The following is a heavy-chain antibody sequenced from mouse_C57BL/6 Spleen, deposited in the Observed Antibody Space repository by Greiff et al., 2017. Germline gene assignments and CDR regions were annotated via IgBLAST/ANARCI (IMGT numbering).Heavy chain of an antibody. V-gene: IGHV5-9-1*02. Sequence: EVQLVESGEGLVKPGGSLKLSCAASGFTFSSYAMSWVRQTPEKRLEWVAYISSGGDYIYYADTVKGRFTISRDNARNTLYLQMSSLKSEDTAMYYCTRENDGSSYKYFDVWGTGTTVTVSS. CDR1: GFTFSSYA. CDR2: ISSGGDYI. J-gene: IGHJ1*03. D-gene: IGHD1-1*01. CDR3: TRENDGSSYKYFDV.